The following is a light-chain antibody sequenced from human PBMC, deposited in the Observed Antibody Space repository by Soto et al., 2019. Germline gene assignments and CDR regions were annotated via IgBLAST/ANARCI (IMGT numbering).Light chain of an antibody. CDR3: QAWDSSTEVVV. J-gene: IGLJ2*01. CDR2: QDS. V-gene: IGLV3-1*01. Sequence: SYELTQPPSVSVSPGQTASITCSGDKLGDKYACWYQQKPGQSPVLVIYQDSKRPSGIPERFSGSNSGNTATLTISGTQAMDEADYYCQAWDSSTEVVVFSGGTKVTVL. CDR1: KLGDKY.